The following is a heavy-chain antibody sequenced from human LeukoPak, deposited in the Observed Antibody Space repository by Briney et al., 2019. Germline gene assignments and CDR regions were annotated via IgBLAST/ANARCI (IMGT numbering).Heavy chain of an antibody. V-gene: IGHV4-30-4*01. CDR3: ARDGAPDCSSTSCYPGRFDY. D-gene: IGHD2-2*01. CDR2: IYYSGST. CDR1: GGSINSGDYY. Sequence: PSQTLSLTCTVSGGSINSGDYYWTWIRQPPGKGLEWIGYIYYSGSTYYNPSLQSRLTISLDTSKNQFSLKLSSVTAADTAVYYCARDGAPDCSSTSCYPGRFDYWGQGTLVTVSS. J-gene: IGHJ4*02.